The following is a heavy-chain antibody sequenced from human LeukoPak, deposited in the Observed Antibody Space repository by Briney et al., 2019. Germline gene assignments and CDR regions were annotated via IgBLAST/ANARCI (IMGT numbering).Heavy chain of an antibody. CDR1: GASISTYY. J-gene: IGHJ2*01. CDR3: ARGPWGFWYFDL. CDR2: IYYSGST. Sequence: LETLSLTCIVSGASISTYYWSWIRQPPGKGLEWVGYIYYSGSTNYNPSLTSRVTISVDTSKNQFSLNLRSVTAADTAVYYCARGPWGFWYFDLWGRGTLVTVSS. D-gene: IGHD7-27*01. V-gene: IGHV4-59*01.